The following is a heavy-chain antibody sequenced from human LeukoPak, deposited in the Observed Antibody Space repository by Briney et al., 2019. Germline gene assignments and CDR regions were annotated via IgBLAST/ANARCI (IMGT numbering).Heavy chain of an antibody. CDR2: INPNSGDT. CDR3: ASDVLEPARYDAFDV. D-gene: IGHD2-2*01. CDR1: GYTFTGYY. J-gene: IGHJ3*01. V-gene: IGHV1-2*02. Sequence: ASVKVSCKASGYTFTGYYIHWVRQAPGQGLECMGWINPNSGDTYSTQKFQGRVTMTRDTSITAAYMELSGLTSDDTAVYYCASDVLEPARYDAFDVWGQETMVTVSS.